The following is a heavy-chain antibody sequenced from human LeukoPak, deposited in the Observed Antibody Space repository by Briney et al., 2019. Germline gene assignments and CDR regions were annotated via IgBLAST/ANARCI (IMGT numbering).Heavy chain of an antibody. CDR3: ARGPPHLNYGDLYFDY. CDR1: GFTFSTFS. CDR2: TWNDGSNK. J-gene: IGHJ4*02. Sequence: GGSLRLSCAASGFTFSTFSMHWVRQAPGKGLEWVALTWNDGSNKYYADSVKGRFTISRDNSKNTLYLQMNSLRAEDTAVYYCARGPPHLNYGDLYFDYWGQGTLVTVSS. D-gene: IGHD4-17*01. V-gene: IGHV3-33*01.